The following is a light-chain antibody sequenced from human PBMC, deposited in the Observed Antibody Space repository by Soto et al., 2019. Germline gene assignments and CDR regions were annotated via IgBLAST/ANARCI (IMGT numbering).Light chain of an antibody. CDR2: GAS. CDR3: KHYNNWPPWT. CDR1: QSVSSN. V-gene: IGKV3-15*01. Sequence: EIVMTQSPATLSVSPGERATLSCRASQSVSSNLAWYQQKPGQAPRLLIYGASTRATGIPARFSGSGSGTEFTLTISSLQSEDFAINYCKHYNNWPPWTFGQGTKVEIK. J-gene: IGKJ1*01.